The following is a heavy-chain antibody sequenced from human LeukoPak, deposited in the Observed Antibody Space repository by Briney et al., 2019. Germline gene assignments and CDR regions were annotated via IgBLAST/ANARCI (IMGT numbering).Heavy chain of an antibody. J-gene: IGHJ5*02. Sequence: SETLSLTCTVSGGSISSSSYYWGWIRQPPGKGLEWIGSIYYSGSTYYNPSLKSRVTVSVDTSKNQFSLKLSSVTAADTAVYYCARLPDCSSTSCYLPYNWFDPWGQGTLVTVSS. CDR1: GGSISSSSYY. CDR2: IYYSGST. CDR3: ARLPDCSSTSCYLPYNWFDP. V-gene: IGHV4-39*01. D-gene: IGHD2-2*01.